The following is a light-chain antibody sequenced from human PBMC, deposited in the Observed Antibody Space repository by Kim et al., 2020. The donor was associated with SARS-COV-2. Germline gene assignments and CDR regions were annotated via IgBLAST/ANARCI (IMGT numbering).Light chain of an antibody. CDR1: SLRSYD. J-gene: IGLJ2*01. Sequence: ALGQTVKITCQGDSLRSYDASWYQQKPGQAPVLVIYGKNNRASGIPDRFSGSCSGNTASLTITGAQAEDEADYYCNSRDSSGNHVVFGGGTQLTVL. CDR3: NSRDSSGNHVV. CDR2: GKN. V-gene: IGLV3-19*01.